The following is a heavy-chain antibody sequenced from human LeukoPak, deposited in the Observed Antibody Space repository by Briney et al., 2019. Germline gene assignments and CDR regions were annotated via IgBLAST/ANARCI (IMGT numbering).Heavy chain of an antibody. J-gene: IGHJ4*02. CDR1: GGSISSSSYY. V-gene: IGHV4-39*01. CDR2: ITYSGTT. CDR3: APAYIWGSFRTFNY. D-gene: IGHD3-16*02. Sequence: PSETLSLTCTVSGGSISSSSYYWGWIRQPPGKGLEWVGSITYSGTTYYNPSLKSRVTISVGTSKSQFSLKLTSVTAADTAVYYCAPAYIWGSFRTFNYWGQGTLVTVSS.